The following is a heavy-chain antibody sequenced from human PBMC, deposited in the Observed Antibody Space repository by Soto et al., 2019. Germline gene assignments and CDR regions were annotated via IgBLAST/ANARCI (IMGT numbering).Heavy chain of an antibody. CDR1: GYRFTTYW. J-gene: IGHJ4*02. CDR2: IYPGDSDT. Sequence: LKMSCKASGYRFTTYWIGWVRQMPGKGLEWMGIIYPGDSDTRYSPSFQGQVTISADKSISTAYLQWSSLKASDSAMFYCARKDIAGNSVDFWGQGTLVTVSS. D-gene: IGHD6-13*01. CDR3: ARKDIAGNSVDF. V-gene: IGHV5-51*01.